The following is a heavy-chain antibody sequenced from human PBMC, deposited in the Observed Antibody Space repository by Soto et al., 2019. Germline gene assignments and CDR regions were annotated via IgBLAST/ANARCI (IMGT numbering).Heavy chain of an antibody. Sequence: QVQLQESGPGLVKPSETLSLTCTVSGGSISSYYWSWIRQAPGKGLEWIGYIHFSGSTKYNPSRNSRVTTSIDTSNNQFSLKVTSVTAADTAVYYCARQYSNAFDYWGQGTLVTVSS. V-gene: IGHV4-59*08. J-gene: IGHJ4*02. CDR2: IHFSGST. CDR1: GGSISSYY. D-gene: IGHD1-26*01. CDR3: ARQYSNAFDY.